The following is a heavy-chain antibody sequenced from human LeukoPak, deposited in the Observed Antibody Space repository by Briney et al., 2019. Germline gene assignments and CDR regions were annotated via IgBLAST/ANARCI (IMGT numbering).Heavy chain of an antibody. J-gene: IGHJ6*03. CDR2: ISAYNGNT. CDR3: ARGRVRTYYDFWSGYPPTAYYYYMDV. Sequence: ASVKVSCKASGYTFTSYGISWVRQAPGQGLEWMGWISAYNGNTNYAQKLQGRVTMTTDTSTSTAYMELRSLRSDDTAVYHCARGRVRTYYDFWSGYPPTAYYYYMDVWGKGTTVTVSS. CDR1: GYTFTSYG. V-gene: IGHV1-18*01. D-gene: IGHD3-3*01.